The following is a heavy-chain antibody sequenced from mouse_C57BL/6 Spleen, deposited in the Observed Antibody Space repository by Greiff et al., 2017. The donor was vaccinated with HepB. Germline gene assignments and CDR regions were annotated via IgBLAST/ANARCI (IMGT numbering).Heavy chain of an antibody. CDR1: GFTFSSYA. Sequence: EVKLVESGEGLVKPGGSLKLSCAASGFTFSSYAMSWVRQTPEKRLEWVAYISSGGDYIYYADTVKGRFTISRDNARNTLYLQMSSLKSEDTAMYYCTRVYDYDNWFAYWGQGTLVTVSA. D-gene: IGHD2-4*01. J-gene: IGHJ3*01. CDR3: TRVYDYDNWFAY. CDR2: ISSGGDYI. V-gene: IGHV5-9-1*02.